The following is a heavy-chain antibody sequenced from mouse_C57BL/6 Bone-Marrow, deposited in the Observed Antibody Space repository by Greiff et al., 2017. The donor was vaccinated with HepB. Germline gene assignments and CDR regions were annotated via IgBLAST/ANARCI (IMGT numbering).Heavy chain of an antibody. Sequence: VQLQESGAELVKPGASVKMSCKASGYTFTSYWITWVKQRPGQGLEWIGDIYPGSGSTNYNEKFKSKATLTVDTSSSTAYMQLSSLTSEDSAVYYCARGRDGDFDYWGQGTTLTVSS. CDR1: GYTFTSYW. J-gene: IGHJ2*01. D-gene: IGHD3-3*01. CDR3: ARGRDGDFDY. CDR2: IYPGSGST. V-gene: IGHV1-55*01.